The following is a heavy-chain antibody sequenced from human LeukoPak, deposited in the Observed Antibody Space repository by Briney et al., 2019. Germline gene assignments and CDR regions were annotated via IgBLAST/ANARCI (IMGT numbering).Heavy chain of an antibody. CDR3: ARGVGETLSGWTLDY. J-gene: IGHJ4*01. Sequence: GRSLRLSCAASGFDFSSYAMHWVRQAPGKGLEWMAVIIYDGSNKNYADSVKGRFTISRGNSRNTLYMKMNSLRVEDTAVYYCARGVGETLSGWTLDYWGHGTLVAVSS. V-gene: IGHV3-30*04. CDR1: GFDFSSYA. D-gene: IGHD6-19*01. CDR2: IIYDGSNK.